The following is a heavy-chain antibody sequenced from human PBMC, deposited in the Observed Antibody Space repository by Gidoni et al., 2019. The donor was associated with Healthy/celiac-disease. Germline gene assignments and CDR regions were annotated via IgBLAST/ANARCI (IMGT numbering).Heavy chain of an antibody. D-gene: IGHD6-6*01. CDR2: ISSSSSYI. CDR3: ARDQGSSSNYYYYYMDV. Sequence: EVQLVESGGGLVKPGGSLRLSCAASGFTFSSYSMNWVRQAPGKGLEWVSSISSSSSYIYYADSVKGRFTISRDNAKNSLYLQMNSLRAEDTAVYYCARDQGSSSNYYYYYMDVWGKGTTVTVSS. V-gene: IGHV3-21*01. J-gene: IGHJ6*03. CDR1: GFTFSSYS.